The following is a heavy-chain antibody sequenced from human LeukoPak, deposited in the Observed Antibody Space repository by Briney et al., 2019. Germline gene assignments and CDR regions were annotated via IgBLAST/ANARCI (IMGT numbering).Heavy chain of an antibody. J-gene: IGHJ3*02. D-gene: IGHD6-13*01. CDR1: GGTFSSYA. V-gene: IGHV1-69*06. CDR3: ARGVAAAGTPGAFDI. Sequence: ASVKVSCKASGGTFSSYAISWVRQAPGQGLEWMGGIIPIFGTANYAQKFQGRVTITADKSTSAAYMELSSLRSEDTAVYYCARGVAAAGTPGAFDIWGQGTMVTVSS. CDR2: IIPIFGTA.